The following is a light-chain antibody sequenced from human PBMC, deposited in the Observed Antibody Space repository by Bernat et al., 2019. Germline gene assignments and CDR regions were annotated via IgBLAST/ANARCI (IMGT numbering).Light chain of an antibody. Sequence: DIVMTQSPDSLAVSLGERATINCKSSQNILHNSNNKNYFAWYQQKPGQPPKLLIYWASTRESGVTDRFSGSGSGTDFTLTISSLQAEAVAVYYCQQYYGTPWTFGQGTKVVIK. CDR1: QNILHNSNNKNY. CDR2: WAS. J-gene: IGKJ1*01. CDR3: QQYYGTPWT. V-gene: IGKV4-1*01.